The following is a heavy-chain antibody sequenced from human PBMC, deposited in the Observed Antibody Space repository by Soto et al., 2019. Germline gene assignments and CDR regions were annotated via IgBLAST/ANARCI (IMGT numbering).Heavy chain of an antibody. D-gene: IGHD6-13*01. J-gene: IGHJ4*02. Sequence: QVQLVQSGAEVKDPGASVKVSCKASGYNFASNHMHWVRQIPGPGLEWMGIIHPTEGSTSYAQRFRGRITLTRDAPTNTDYMELRGLTSEDKAVYYCVRDRFGSWTFDYWGQGTLLTVSS. CDR1: GYNFASNH. CDR2: IHPTEGST. CDR3: VRDRFGSWTFDY. V-gene: IGHV1-46*01.